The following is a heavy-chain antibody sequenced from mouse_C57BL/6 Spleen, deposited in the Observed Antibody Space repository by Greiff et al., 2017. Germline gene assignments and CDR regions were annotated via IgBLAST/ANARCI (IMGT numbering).Heavy chain of an antibody. Sequence: EVKLVESGEGLVKPGGSLKLSCAASGFTFSSYAMSWVRPTPEKRLEWVAYISSGGDYIYYADTVKGRFTISRDNARNTLYLQMSSLKSEDTAMYYCTREGDYYGSSYAMDYWGQGTSVTVSS. V-gene: IGHV5-9-1*02. J-gene: IGHJ4*01. CDR2: ISSGGDYI. CDR3: TREGDYYGSSYAMDY. CDR1: GFTFSSYA. D-gene: IGHD1-1*01.